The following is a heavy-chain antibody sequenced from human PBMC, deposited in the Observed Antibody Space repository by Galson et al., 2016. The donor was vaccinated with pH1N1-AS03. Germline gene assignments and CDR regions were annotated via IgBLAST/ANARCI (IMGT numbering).Heavy chain of an antibody. J-gene: IGHJ4*02. Sequence: QSGAEVKKPGESLKISCKTSGYIFTSYWVAWVRHMPGKGLEWMGIIYPGDSDTRYSPSFQGQVTISADRSINTAYQQWSSLMASDTAIYYCARQVRDGYNDYFDYWGQGILVTVSS. D-gene: IGHD5-24*01. CDR1: GYIFTSYW. V-gene: IGHV5-51*01. CDR3: ARQVRDGYNDYFDY. CDR2: IYPGDSDT.